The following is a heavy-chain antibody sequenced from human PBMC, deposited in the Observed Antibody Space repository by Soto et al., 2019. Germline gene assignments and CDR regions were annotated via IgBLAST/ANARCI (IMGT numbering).Heavy chain of an antibody. Sequence: ASVKVSCKASGYSFSSYGITWVRQAPGQGLEWMGWISAYNGNTNYAQNLQDRVTMTTDTSTSTAYMELRSLRSDDTAIYYCARDPHEFWTSYWFDPWGQGTPVTVYS. CDR3: ARDPHEFWTSYWFDP. D-gene: IGHD3-3*01. CDR1: GYSFSSYG. V-gene: IGHV1-18*01. J-gene: IGHJ5*02. CDR2: ISAYNGNT.